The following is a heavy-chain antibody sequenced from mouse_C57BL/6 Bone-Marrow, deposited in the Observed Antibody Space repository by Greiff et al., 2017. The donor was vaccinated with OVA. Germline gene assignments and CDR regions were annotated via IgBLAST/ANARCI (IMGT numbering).Heavy chain of an antibody. CDR3: TRESSYWYFDV. CDR2: IRNKANNHAT. CDR1: GFTFSDAW. V-gene: IGHV6-6*01. Sequence: EVKLVESGGGLVQPGGSMKLSCAASGFTFSDAWMDWVRQSPEKGLEWVAEIRNKANNHATYYAESGKGRFTSSRVESKSSVYLQMNSLRAQGTGMYYCTRESSYWYFDVWGTGTTVTVSS. J-gene: IGHJ1*03. D-gene: IGHD1-1*01.